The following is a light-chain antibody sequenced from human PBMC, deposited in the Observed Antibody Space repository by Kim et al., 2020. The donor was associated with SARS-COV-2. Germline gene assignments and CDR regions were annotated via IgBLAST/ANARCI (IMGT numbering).Light chain of an antibody. Sequence: EIVMTQSPATLSLSPGERATLSCRASQSVGSNLVWYQQKTGQAPRLLISGASTRATGIPARVSGSGSGTEFTLNINSLQSEDFAVYYWQHYNSWPPETFGQGTKLEIK. V-gene: IGKV3-15*01. CDR2: GAS. CDR1: QSVGSN. CDR3: QHYNSWPPET. J-gene: IGKJ2*01.